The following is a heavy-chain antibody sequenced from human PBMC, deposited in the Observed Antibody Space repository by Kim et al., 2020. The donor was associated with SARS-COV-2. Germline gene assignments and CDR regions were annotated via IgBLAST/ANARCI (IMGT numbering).Heavy chain of an antibody. CDR3: ATYSSGWYRKGFDY. V-gene: IGHV1-18*01. D-gene: IGHD6-19*01. CDR2: ISAYNGNT. J-gene: IGHJ4*02. Sequence: ASVKVSCKASGYTFTSYGISWVRQAPGQGLEWMGWISAYNGNTNYAQKLQGRVTMTTDTSTSTAYMELRSLRSDDTAVYYCATYSSGWYRKGFDYWGQGTLVTVSS. CDR1: GYTFTSYG.